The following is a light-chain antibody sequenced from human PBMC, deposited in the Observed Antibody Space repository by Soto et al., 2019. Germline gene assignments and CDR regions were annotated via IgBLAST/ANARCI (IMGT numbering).Light chain of an antibody. CDR1: QSISIY. CDR2: EAS. V-gene: IGKV1-5*03. J-gene: IGKJ1*01. Sequence: DIQMTQSSSTLSASVGDRVTITCRASQSISIYLAWYQQKPGKAPKLLIYEASSLESGVPSRFSGSGSGTEFTLTISSLKTDDFATYDCQQYNSYPWTFGPGTKVDIK. CDR3: QQYNSYPWT.